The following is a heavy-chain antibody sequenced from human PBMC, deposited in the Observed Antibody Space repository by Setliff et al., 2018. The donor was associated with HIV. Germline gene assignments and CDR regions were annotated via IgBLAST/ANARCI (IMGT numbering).Heavy chain of an antibody. D-gene: IGHD3-22*01. CDR2: INHSGST. V-gene: IGHV4-34*01. Sequence: KTSETLSLTCAVYGGSFSGYYWSWIRQPPGKGLEWIGEINHSGSTNYNPSLKSRVTISVDTSKNQFSLKLSSVTAADTAVFYCARLTTTYYYDSSAYYHPVWGQGTLVTVPS. CDR1: GGSFSGYY. J-gene: IGHJ4*02. CDR3: ARLTTTYYYDSSAYYHPV.